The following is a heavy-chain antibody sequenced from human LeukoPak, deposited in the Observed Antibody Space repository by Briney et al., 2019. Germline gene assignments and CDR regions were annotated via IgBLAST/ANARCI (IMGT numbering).Heavy chain of an antibody. CDR2: INQDGSKK. Sequence: PGGSLRLSCAASGFTVSSNYMSWVRQAPGKGLEWVANINQDGSKKDHVDSVKGRFTISRDNAKKTLYLQMDSLRTDDTAVYYCTTDRGYSTLDDWGQGTLVTVSS. J-gene: IGHJ4*02. CDR1: GFTVSSNY. D-gene: IGHD3-10*01. V-gene: IGHV3-7*01. CDR3: TTDRGYSTLDD.